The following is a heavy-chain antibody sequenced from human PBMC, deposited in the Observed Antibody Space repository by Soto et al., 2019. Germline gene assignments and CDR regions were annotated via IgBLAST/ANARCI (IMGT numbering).Heavy chain of an antibody. CDR1: GGTFSNYA. CDR2: IIPVFDTT. CDR3: AKGGYCKDGVCDRAVDD. Sequence: QVQLVQSGAEVKKPGSSVKVSCKASGGTFSNYAVSWVRQAPGQGLEWMGVIIPVFDTTDYAQKFEGRVTMTADESTSTAYMQLSSLRSEDTAVYYCAKGGYCKDGVCDRAVDDWGQGTLVTVSS. D-gene: IGHD2-8*01. V-gene: IGHV1-69*01. J-gene: IGHJ4*02.